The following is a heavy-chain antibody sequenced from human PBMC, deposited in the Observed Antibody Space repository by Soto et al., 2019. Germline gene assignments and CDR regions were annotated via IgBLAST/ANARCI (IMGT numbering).Heavy chain of an antibody. J-gene: IGHJ4*01. CDR2: LIPIFGTA. CDR1: GGTFSSYA. D-gene: IGHD3-22*01. Sequence: SVEVSCKASGGTFSSYAISWVRQAPGQALEWMEGLIPIFGTANYAQQFQGRVPTAAEESTSTAYMELSSLRSEDTSVYSCATNYYYDTSGNYPLGFDYRGDGPLVPVAS. CDR3: ATNYYYDTSGNYPLGFDY. V-gene: IGHV1-69*13.